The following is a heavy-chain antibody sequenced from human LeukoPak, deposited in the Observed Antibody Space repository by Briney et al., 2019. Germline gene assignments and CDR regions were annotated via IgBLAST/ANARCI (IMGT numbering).Heavy chain of an antibody. Sequence: ASVKVSCKASGYTFTSYGISWVRQAPGQGLEWVGWISAYNGNTNYAQKLQGRVTMTTDTSTSTAYMELRSLRSDDTAVYYCARVGYCSSTSCYGLGGMDVWGQGTTVTVSS. CDR3: ARVGYCSSTSCYGLGGMDV. J-gene: IGHJ6*02. CDR1: GYTFTSYG. CDR2: ISAYNGNT. D-gene: IGHD2-2*01. V-gene: IGHV1-18*01.